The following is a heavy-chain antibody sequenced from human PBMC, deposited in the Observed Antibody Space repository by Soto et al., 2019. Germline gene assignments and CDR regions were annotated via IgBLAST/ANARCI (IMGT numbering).Heavy chain of an antibody. Sequence: ASVKVSCKASGYTFTGYYMHWVRQAPGQGLEWMGWINPNSGGTNYAQKFQGWVTMTRDTSISTAYMELSRLRSDDTAVYYCARGSQTVLRFLEWLFPLDYWGQGTMVAVSS. CDR1: GYTFTGYY. CDR3: ARGSQTVLRFLEWLFPLDY. CDR2: INPNSGGT. V-gene: IGHV1-2*04. D-gene: IGHD3-3*01. J-gene: IGHJ4*02.